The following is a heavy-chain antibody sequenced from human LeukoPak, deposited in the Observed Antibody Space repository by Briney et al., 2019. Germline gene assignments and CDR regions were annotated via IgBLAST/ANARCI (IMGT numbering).Heavy chain of an antibody. J-gene: IGHJ4*02. Sequence: SETLSLTCVVSGGSVSGYYWGWIRQPPGRGLEWIGYVYYSGSTNYNPSFKSRITMSVDTFRNQFSLQLSSVTAADTAVYYCARIHRYCSGGACYVLDNWGQGTLVAVSS. CDR2: VYYSGST. D-gene: IGHD2-15*01. CDR3: ARIHRYCSGGACYVLDN. V-gene: IGHV4-59*02. CDR1: GGSVSGYY.